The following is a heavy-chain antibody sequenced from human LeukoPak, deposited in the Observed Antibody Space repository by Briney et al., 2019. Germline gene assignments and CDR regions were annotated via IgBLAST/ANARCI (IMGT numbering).Heavy chain of an antibody. D-gene: IGHD3-16*02. Sequence: SETLSLTCTVSGGSISSYYWSWIRQPAGKGLEWIGRIYTSGSTNYNPSLKSRVTISVDKSKNQFSLKLSSVTAADTAVYYCASYVITFGGVIVKDYWGQGTLVTVSS. CDR2: IYTSGST. CDR3: ASYVITFGGVIVKDY. J-gene: IGHJ4*02. V-gene: IGHV4-4*07. CDR1: GGSISSYY.